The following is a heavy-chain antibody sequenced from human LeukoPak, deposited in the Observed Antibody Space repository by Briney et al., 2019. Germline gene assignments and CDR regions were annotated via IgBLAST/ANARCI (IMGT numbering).Heavy chain of an antibody. CDR1: GGPISSGGFH. CDR2: IHGSGTT. Sequence: SQTLSLTCTVSGGPISSGGFHWSWIRQHPGKGLEWIGYIHGSGTTYFNPSLKSRVTMSADTTKNQFSLKLNSVTAADTAVYYCARDKGSYGHFDYWGQGLLVTVSS. CDR3: ARDKGSYGHFDY. J-gene: IGHJ4*02. V-gene: IGHV4-31*03. D-gene: IGHD3-16*01.